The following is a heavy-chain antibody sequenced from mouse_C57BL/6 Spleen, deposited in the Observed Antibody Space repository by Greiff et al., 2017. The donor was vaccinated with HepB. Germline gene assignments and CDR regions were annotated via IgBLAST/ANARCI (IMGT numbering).Heavy chain of an antibody. CDR1: GFTFTDYY. CDR2: IRNKANGYTT. J-gene: IGHJ2*01. D-gene: IGHD1-1*01. Sequence: EVKLQESGGGLVQPGGSLSLSCAASGFTFTDYYMSWVRQPPGKALEWLGFIRNKANGYTTEYSASVKGRFTISRDNSQSILYLQMNALRAEDSATYYCARVITTVGGEFDYWGQGTTLTVSS. V-gene: IGHV7-3*01. CDR3: ARVITTVGGEFDY.